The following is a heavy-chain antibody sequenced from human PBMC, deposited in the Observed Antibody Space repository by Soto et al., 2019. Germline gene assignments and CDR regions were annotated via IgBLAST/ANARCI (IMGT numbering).Heavy chain of an antibody. Sequence: QVQLVESGGGVVQPGRSLKLSCAASGFTFSSYGMHWVRQAPGKGLEWVAFISYDGINKYYADSVKGRFTISRDNSKNTLYLQMCSLRDEETAVYYCAKDRWVRQLRSYFDYWGQGALVTVSS. J-gene: IGHJ4*02. V-gene: IGHV3-30*18. CDR2: ISYDGINK. D-gene: IGHD4-17*01. CDR3: AKDRWVRQLRSYFDY. CDR1: GFTFSSYG.